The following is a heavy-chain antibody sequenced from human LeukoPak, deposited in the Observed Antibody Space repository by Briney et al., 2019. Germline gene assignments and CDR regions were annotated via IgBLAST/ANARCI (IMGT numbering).Heavy chain of an antibody. Sequence: GGSLRVSCAASGFVFSNNWMSWVRQAPGKGLEWVANIKQDGTETYYVDSVRGRFTISRDNAKNSLYLQMTSLRAEDTAVYYCARLGATSKFDYWGQGTLVAVSS. J-gene: IGHJ4*02. CDR1: GFVFSNNW. D-gene: IGHD5-12*01. CDR3: ARLGATSKFDY. CDR2: IKQDGTET. V-gene: IGHV3-7*03.